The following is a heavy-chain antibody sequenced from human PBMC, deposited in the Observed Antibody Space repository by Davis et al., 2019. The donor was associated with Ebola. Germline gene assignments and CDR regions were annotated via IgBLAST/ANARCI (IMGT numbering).Heavy chain of an antibody. D-gene: IGHD6-19*01. CDR3: ARLGRSSGWYGVSGMDV. CDR1: GGSISSYY. V-gene: IGHV4-59*01. CDR2: IYYSGST. J-gene: IGHJ6*02. Sequence: PSETLSLTCTVSGGSISSYYWSWIRQPPGKGLEWIGYIYYSGSTNYNPSLKSRVTISVDTSKNQFSLKLSSVTAADTAVYYCARLGRSSGWYGVSGMDVWGQGTTVTVSS.